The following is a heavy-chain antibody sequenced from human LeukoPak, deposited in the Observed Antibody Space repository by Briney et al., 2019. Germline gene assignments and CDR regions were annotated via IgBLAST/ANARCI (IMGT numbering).Heavy chain of an antibody. J-gene: IGHJ4*02. D-gene: IGHD4-23*01. V-gene: IGHV4-59*08. CDR2: IYYSGGT. Sequence: SETLSLACTVSGGSISSYCWSWIRQPPGKGLEWIGYIYYSGGTNYNPSLKSRVTISVDTSKNQFSLKLSSVTAADTAVYYCARGGLRWRFDYWGQGTLVTVSS. CDR3: ARGGLRWRFDY. CDR1: GGSISSYC.